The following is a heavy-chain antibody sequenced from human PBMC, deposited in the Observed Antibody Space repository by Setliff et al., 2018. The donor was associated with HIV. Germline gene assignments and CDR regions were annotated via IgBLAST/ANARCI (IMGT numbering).Heavy chain of an antibody. CDR2: IDWDDDK. J-gene: IGHJ6*02. D-gene: IGHD3-3*01. Sequence: SGPTLVNPTQPLTLTCSFSGFSLSTTGMSLSWSRQPPGKALEWLARIDWDDDKYYSTSLKTRLTISKDTSKNQVVLTMTNMDPVDTATYYCARIRRRITIFGVVTDYGMDVWGQGTTVTVSS. CDR3: ARIRRRITIFGVVTDYGMDV. V-gene: IGHV2-70*11. CDR1: GFSLSTTGMS.